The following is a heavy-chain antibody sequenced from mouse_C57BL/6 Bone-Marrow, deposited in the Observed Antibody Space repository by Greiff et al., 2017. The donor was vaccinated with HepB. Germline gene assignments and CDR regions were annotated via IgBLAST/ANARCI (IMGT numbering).Heavy chain of an antibody. CDR3: ASSGAQATGYDASDY. D-gene: IGHD3-2*02. V-gene: IGHV1-69*01. CDR2: IDPSDSYT. CDR1: GYTFTSYW. Sequence: QVQLQQPGAELVMPGASVKLSCKASGYTFTSYWMHWVKQRPGQGLEWIGEIDPSDSYTNYNQKFKGKSTLTVDKSSSTAYIQLSSLTSEGSAVYDCASSGAQATGYDASDYGGQGTSVTVSS. J-gene: IGHJ4*01.